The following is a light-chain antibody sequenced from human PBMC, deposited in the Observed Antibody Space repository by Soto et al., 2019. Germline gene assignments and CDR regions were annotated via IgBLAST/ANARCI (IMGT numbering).Light chain of an antibody. J-gene: IGLJ1*01. CDR2: EVT. V-gene: IGLV2-23*02. Sequence: XVXXSPGXXXXXXXTGXXXDVGRYNFVSWYQQHPGKVPKVMIYEVTKRPSGVSNRFSGSKSGNTAFLTISGLQAEDEADYYCCSDAGSGVYVFGTGTKVTVL. CDR1: XXDVGRYNF. CDR3: CSDAGSGVYV.